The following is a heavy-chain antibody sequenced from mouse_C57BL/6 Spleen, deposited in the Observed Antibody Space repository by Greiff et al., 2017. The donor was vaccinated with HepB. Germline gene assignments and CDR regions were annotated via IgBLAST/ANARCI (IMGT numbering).Heavy chain of an antibody. CDR2: IDPSDSYT. D-gene: IGHD1-1*01. V-gene: IGHV1-50*01. J-gene: IGHJ3*01. CDR3: ARWSYGSSPFAY. Sequence: QVQLQQSGAELVKPGASVKLSCKASGYTFTSYWMQWVKQRPGQGLEWIGEIDPSDSYTNYNQKFKGKATLTVDTSSSTAYMQLSSLTSEDSAVYYCARWSYGSSPFAYWGQGTLVTVSA. CDR1: GYTFTSYW.